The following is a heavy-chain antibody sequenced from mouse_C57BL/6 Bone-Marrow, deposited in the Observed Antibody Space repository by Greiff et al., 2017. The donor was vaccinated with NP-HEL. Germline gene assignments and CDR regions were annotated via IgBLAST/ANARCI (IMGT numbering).Heavy chain of an antibody. D-gene: IGHD1-1*01. Sequence: QVQLQQSGAELVKPGASVKISCKASGYAFSSYWMNWVKQRPGTGLEWIGQIYPGDGDTNYNGKFKGKATLTADKSSSTAYMQRSSRTSEDSAVYFGARSGGYYGFEVWGTGTTVTVSS. J-gene: IGHJ1*03. V-gene: IGHV1-80*01. CDR1: GYAFSSYW. CDR3: ARSGGYYGFEV. CDR2: IYPGDGDT.